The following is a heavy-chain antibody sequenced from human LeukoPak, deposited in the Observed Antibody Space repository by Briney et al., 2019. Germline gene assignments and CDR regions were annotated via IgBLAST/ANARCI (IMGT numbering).Heavy chain of an antibody. CDR2: ISASGGST. J-gene: IGHJ3*02. V-gene: IGHV3-23*01. Sequence: VLLGGSLRLSCAASGFAFSSYTFNWVRRAPGKGLEWVSGISASGGSTYYADSVRGRFTISRDNPRNTLYFQMNSLRAEDTAVYYCAKVLSQYSHDAFDIWGQGTMVTVSS. CDR1: GFAFSSYT. CDR3: AKVLSQYSHDAFDI. D-gene: IGHD2-21*01.